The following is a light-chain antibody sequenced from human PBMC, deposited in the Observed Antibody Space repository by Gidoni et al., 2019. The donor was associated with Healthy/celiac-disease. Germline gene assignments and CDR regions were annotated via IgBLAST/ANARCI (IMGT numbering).Light chain of an antibody. CDR3: MQALQTPYT. V-gene: IGKV2-28*01. Sequence: DIVMTQSPLSLPVTPREPASISCRSSQSLLHSNGYNYLDWYLQKPGQSPPLLIYLGSNRASGVPDRFSGRGSGTDFTLKISRVEAEDVGVYYCMQALQTPYTFGQGTKLEIK. CDR2: LGS. CDR1: QSLLHSNGYNY. J-gene: IGKJ2*01.